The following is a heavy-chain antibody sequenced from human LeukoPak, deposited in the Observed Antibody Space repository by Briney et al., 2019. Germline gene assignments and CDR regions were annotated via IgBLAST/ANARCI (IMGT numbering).Heavy chain of an antibody. CDR3: ARAAVAGPTL. CDR2: ISSSSSTI. Sequence: GGSLRLSCAASGFTFSSYAMSWVRQTPGKGLEWVSYISSSSSTIYYADSVKGRFTISRDNAKNSLYLQMNSLRAEDTAVYYCARAAVAGPTLWGQGTMVTVSS. CDR1: GFTFSSYA. J-gene: IGHJ3*01. D-gene: IGHD6-19*01. V-gene: IGHV3-48*01.